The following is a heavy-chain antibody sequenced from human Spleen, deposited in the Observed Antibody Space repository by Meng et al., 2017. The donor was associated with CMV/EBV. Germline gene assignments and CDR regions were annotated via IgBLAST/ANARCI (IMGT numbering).Heavy chain of an antibody. CDR2: INHSGST. D-gene: IGHD2-2*01. J-gene: IGHJ1*01. Sequence: SETLSLTCAVYGGSFSGYYWSWIHQPPGKGLEWIGEINHSGSTNYNPSLKSRVTISVDTSKNQFSLKLSSVTAADTAVYYCARRLGYCSSTSCYRGYFQHWGQGTLVTVSS. CDR1: GGSFSGYY. CDR3: ARRLGYCSSTSCYRGYFQH. V-gene: IGHV4-34*01.